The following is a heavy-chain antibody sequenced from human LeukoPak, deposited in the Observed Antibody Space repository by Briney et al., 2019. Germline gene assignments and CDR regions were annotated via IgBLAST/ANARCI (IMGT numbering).Heavy chain of an antibody. CDR2: INPNSGGT. J-gene: IGHJ1*01. V-gene: IGHV1-2*02. CDR3: ARGSFSADAPLVLDYFHH. Sequence: ASVKVSCKASGYTFTGYYIHWVRQAPGQGLEWMGWINPNSGGTNYAQKFQGRVTKTRDTSISTAYMELSRLKSDDTAVYYCARGSFSADAPLVLDYFHHWGQGTLVAVSS. CDR1: GYTFTGYY. D-gene: IGHD5-18*01.